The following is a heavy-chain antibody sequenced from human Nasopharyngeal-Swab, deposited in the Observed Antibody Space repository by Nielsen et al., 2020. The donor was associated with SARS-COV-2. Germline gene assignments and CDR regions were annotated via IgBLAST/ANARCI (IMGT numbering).Heavy chain of an antibody. Sequence: GESLKISCAASGFTFSSYAMHWVRQAPGKGLEWVAVISYDGSNKYYADSVKGRFTISRDNSKNALYLQMNSLRAEDTVVYYCARDRYGDYGDYYYGMDVWGQGTTVTVSS. D-gene: IGHD4-17*01. CDR3: ARDRYGDYGDYYYGMDV. V-gene: IGHV3-30*04. CDR2: ISYDGSNK. J-gene: IGHJ6*02. CDR1: GFTFSSYA.